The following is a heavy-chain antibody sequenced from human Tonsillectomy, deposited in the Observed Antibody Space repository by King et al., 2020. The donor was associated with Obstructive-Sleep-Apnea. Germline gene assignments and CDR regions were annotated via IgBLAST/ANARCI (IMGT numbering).Heavy chain of an antibody. J-gene: IGHJ4*02. CDR2: SDWDDDK. Sequence: TLKESGPALGKPTQTLTLTCTFSGFSLSTSGMCVSWIRQPPGKALEWLARSDWDDDKYDSTSLKTMLTPSKDTAKHQVVLTMTNMDPVDTATQYCARTGPYGSGSYYDYWGQGTLVTVSS. CDR1: GFSLSTSGMC. CDR3: ARTGPYGSGSYYDY. D-gene: IGHD3-10*01. V-gene: IGHV2-70*11.